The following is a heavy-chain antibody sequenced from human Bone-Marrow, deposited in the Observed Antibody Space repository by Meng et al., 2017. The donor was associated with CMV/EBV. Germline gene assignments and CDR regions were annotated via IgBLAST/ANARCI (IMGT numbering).Heavy chain of an antibody. V-gene: IGHV5-51*01. CDR1: FTRYC. CDR2: IYPGDSDT. Sequence: FTRYCIGWLRQTPGKALEWMGIIYPGDSDTWYSPSFQGQVTISADKSISTAYLQWSSLKASDTAMYYCARLFPPSVVVPAAIHTHFDYWGQGTLVTVSS. D-gene: IGHD2-2*02. J-gene: IGHJ4*02. CDR3: ARLFPPSVVVPAAIHTHFDY.